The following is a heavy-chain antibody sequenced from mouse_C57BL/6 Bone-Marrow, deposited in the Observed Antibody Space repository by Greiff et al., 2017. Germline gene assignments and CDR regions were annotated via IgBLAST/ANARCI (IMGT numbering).Heavy chain of an antibody. CDR1: GFTFSSYG. Sequence: EVMLVESGGDLVKPGGSLKLSCAASGFTFSSYGMSWVRQTPDKRLEWVATISSGGSYTYYPDSVKGRFTISRDNAKNTLYLQMRSLKSEDTAMYYCARQPDNFDYWGQGTTLTVSA. CDR2: ISSGGSYT. V-gene: IGHV5-6*01. J-gene: IGHJ2*01. CDR3: ARQPDNFDY.